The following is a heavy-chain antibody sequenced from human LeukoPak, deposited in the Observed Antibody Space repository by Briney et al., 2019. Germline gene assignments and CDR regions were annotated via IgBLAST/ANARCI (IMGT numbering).Heavy chain of an antibody. CDR3: ARDYGSGSYKYYGMDV. D-gene: IGHD3-10*01. J-gene: IGHJ6*02. Sequence: PSETLSLTCTVSGGSISSYYWTWIRQPPGMGLEWIGNIYYSGSTNYNPSLKSRVTISVDTSKNQFSLKLSSVTAADTAAYYCARDYGSGSYKYYGMDVWGQGTTVTVSS. V-gene: IGHV4-59*01. CDR2: IYYSGST. CDR1: GGSISSYY.